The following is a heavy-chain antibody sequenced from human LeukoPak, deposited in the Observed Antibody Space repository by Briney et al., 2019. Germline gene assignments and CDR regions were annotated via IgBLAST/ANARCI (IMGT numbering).Heavy chain of an antibody. V-gene: IGHV1-18*04. CDR2: ISAYNGNT. Sequence: ASVKVSCKASGYTFTSYYMHWVRQAPGQGLEWMGWISAYNGNTNYAQKLQGRVTMTTDTSTSTAYMELRSLRSDDTAVYYCARETQGYYYDSSGYHAFDIWGQGTMVTVSS. J-gene: IGHJ3*02. CDR1: GYTFTSYY. CDR3: ARETQGYYYDSSGYHAFDI. D-gene: IGHD3-22*01.